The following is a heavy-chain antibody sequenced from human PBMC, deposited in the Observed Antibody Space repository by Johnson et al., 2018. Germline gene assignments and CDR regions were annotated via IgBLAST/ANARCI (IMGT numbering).Heavy chain of an antibody. Sequence: QLVESGGGLVQPGGSLKLSCAASGFIFSDSALPWVRRASGKGLEWVGRVRTKVNDYVTASAQSVQGRFPFSRDDSKNTAYLPMDLLKAEDTAVYYWARLRGRPGEAPDSYGGDFFDVWGLGTLVTVSS. CDR3: ARLRGRPGEAPDSYGGDFFDV. J-gene: IGHJ3*01. CDR2: VRTKVNDYVT. V-gene: IGHV3-73*01. CDR1: GFIFSDSA. D-gene: IGHD4-23*01.